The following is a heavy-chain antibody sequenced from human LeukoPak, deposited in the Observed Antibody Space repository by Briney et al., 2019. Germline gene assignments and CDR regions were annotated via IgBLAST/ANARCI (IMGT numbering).Heavy chain of an antibody. Sequence: EASVKVSCKASGGTFSGYAISWVRQAPGQGLEWMGRIIPIFGTANYAQKFQGRVKITTDESTSTAYMELSSLRSEDTAVYYCARSIRGTTNSNWFDPWGQGTLVTVSS. J-gene: IGHJ5*02. CDR2: IIPIFGTA. V-gene: IGHV1-69*05. CDR3: ARSIRGTTNSNWFDP. D-gene: IGHD1-7*01. CDR1: GGTFSGYA.